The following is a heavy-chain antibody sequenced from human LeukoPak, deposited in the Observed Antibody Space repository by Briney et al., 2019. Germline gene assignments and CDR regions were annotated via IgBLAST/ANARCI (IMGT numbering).Heavy chain of an antibody. CDR3: ARDSRSAMVNY. V-gene: IGHV4-39*07. CDR1: GGSISSYY. CDR2: IYYSGST. J-gene: IGHJ4*02. Sequence: SETLSLTCTVSGGSISSYYWGWIRQPPGKGLEWIGSIYYSGSTYYNPSLKSRVTISVDTSKNQFSLKLSSVTAADTAVYYCARDSRSAMVNYWGQGTLVTVSS. D-gene: IGHD5-18*01.